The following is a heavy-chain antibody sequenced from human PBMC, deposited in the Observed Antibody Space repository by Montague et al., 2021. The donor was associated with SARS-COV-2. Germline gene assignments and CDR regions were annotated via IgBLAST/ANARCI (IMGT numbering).Heavy chain of an antibody. J-gene: IGHJ5*01. Sequence: SLRLSCAVSGFTFSNYWMHWVRQAPGKGLEWVSRTNSDGRSTTYADSVKGRFTISRDNAKNTLFLQINSLRGEDTAVYYCVREVGMVVARTLGRLDPWGQGTPGTVSS. CDR1: GFTFSNYW. CDR2: TNSDGRST. V-gene: IGHV3-74*01. CDR3: VREVGMVVARTLGRLDP. D-gene: IGHD6-19*01.